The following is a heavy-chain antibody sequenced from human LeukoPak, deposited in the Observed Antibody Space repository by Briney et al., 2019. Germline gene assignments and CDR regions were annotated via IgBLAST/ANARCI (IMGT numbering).Heavy chain of an antibody. CDR2: ISGSGGST. CDR3: AKDGTRWLQGEDY. CDR1: GVTFSSYA. D-gene: IGHD5-24*01. V-gene: IGHV3-23*01. J-gene: IGHJ4*02. Sequence: PGGSLRLSCAASGVTFSSYAMSWVRQTPGKGLEWLSVISGSGGSTDYADSVKGRFTISRDNSKNTLYLQVNSLRAEDTAVYYCAKDGTRWLQGEDYWGQGTLVTVSS.